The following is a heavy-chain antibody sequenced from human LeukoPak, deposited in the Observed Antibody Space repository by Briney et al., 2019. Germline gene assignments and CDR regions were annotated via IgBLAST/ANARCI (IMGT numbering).Heavy chain of an antibody. CDR2: IYYNRST. Sequence: SETLSLTCTVSGGSISIYYWSWIRQPPGKGLEWIGYIYYNRSTNYNPSLKSRVTISVDTSKNLFSLKLSSVTAADTAVYYCARGYGNFDYWGQGTLVTVSS. CDR3: ARGYGNFDY. J-gene: IGHJ4*02. CDR1: GGSISIYY. V-gene: IGHV4-59*01. D-gene: IGHD4-17*01.